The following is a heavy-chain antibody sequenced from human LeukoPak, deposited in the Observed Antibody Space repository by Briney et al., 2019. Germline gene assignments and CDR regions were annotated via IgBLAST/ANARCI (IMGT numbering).Heavy chain of an antibody. J-gene: IGHJ5*02. CDR1: GYIFSDYY. D-gene: IGHD5-18*01. CDR3: SRGPAMVTTYRGGNWFDP. CDR2: IKPDSGGT. V-gene: IGHV1-2*02. Sequence: ASVKVSCKASGYIFSDYYMHWVRQAPGQGLEWMGWIKPDSGGTNYEQKFQGRVIMTLDTSISTAYMELTRLTSDDTAVYYCSRGPAMVTTYRGGNWFDPWGQGTLVTVSS.